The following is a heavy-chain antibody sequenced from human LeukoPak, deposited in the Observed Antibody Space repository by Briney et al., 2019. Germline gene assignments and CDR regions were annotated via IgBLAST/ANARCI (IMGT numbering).Heavy chain of an antibody. CDR3: ARWDFDSSGYYSFDY. J-gene: IGHJ4*02. CDR2: ISSSGSTI. D-gene: IGHD3-22*01. Sequence: GGSLRLSCAASGLTFSSYEMNWVRQAPGKGLEWVSYISSSGSTIYYADSVKGRFTISRDNAKNSLYLQMNSLRAEDTAVYYCARWDFDSSGYYSFDYWGQGTLVTVSS. V-gene: IGHV3-48*03. CDR1: GLTFSSYE.